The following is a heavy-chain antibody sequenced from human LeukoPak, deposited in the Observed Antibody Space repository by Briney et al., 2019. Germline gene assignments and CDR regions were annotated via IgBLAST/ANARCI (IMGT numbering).Heavy chain of an antibody. D-gene: IGHD4-17*01. J-gene: IGHJ5*02. V-gene: IGHV1-3*03. CDR2: INAGNGNT. CDR1: GYTFTSYA. Sequence: ASVKVSCKASGYTFTSYAMHWVRQAPGQRLEWMGWINAGNGNTKYSQEFQGRVTITRDTSASTAYMELSSLRSEDMAVYYCAREGAVTTDIGSSQNWFDPWGQGTLVTVSS. CDR3: AREGAVTTDIGSSQNWFDP.